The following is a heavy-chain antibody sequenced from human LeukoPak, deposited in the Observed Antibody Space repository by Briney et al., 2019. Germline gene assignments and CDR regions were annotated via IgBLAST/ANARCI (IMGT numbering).Heavy chain of an antibody. D-gene: IGHD5-18*01. CDR3: AKAHSVSAPGCFDP. CDR1: GFIFGNYA. Sequence: PGGSLRLSCAASGFIFGNYAMSWVRQAPGKGLEWVSGSGSGGGTYYANSVKGRFTISRGNSKNTLYLQMNSLRAEDTAIYYCAKAHSVSAPGCFDPWGQGTLVTVSS. V-gene: IGHV3-23*01. J-gene: IGHJ5*02. CDR2: SGSGGGT.